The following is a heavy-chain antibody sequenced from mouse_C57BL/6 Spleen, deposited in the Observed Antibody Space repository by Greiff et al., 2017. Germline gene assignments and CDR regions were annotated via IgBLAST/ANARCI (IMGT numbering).Heavy chain of an antibody. Sequence: QVQLQQPGAELVMPGASVKLSCKASGYTFTSYRMHWVKQRPGQGLEWIGEIDPSDSYTNYNQKFKGKSTLTVDKSSSTAYMQLSSLTSEDSAVYYWSRRMGTAQAWFAYWGQGTLVTVSA. J-gene: IGHJ3*01. CDR1: GYTFTSYR. CDR2: IDPSDSYT. D-gene: IGHD3-2*02. V-gene: IGHV1-69*01. CDR3: SRRMGTAQAWFAY.